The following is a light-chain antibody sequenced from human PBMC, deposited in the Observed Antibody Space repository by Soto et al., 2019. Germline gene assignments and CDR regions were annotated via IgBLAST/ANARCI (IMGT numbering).Light chain of an antibody. CDR1: VLSDQY. CDR2: KDS. CDR3: QSADSSCTYLYV. V-gene: IGLV3-25*03. J-gene: IGLJ1*01. Sequence: SYELTQPPSVSVSPGQTARITCSGDVLSDQYGYWYQQKPGQAPVLVMYKDSERPSGIPERFSGSSSGTTVTLTISGVQAEDEADYYCQSADSSCTYLYVFGTGTKVTVL.